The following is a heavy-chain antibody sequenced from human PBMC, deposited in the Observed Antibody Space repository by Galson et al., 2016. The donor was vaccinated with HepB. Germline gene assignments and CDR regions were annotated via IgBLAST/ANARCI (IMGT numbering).Heavy chain of an antibody. CDR1: GFSFSGYG. J-gene: IGHJ4*02. Sequence: SLRLSCAASGFSFSGYGMHWVRQAPGKGLEWVAVIWFDGSNKYYADSVKGRFTISRDNSKSTLYLQMNSLRAEDTAVYYCARGVGAITAYFDYWGQGTLVTVSS. CDR3: ARGVGAITAYFDY. D-gene: IGHD1-26*01. CDR2: IWFDGSNK. V-gene: IGHV3-33*03.